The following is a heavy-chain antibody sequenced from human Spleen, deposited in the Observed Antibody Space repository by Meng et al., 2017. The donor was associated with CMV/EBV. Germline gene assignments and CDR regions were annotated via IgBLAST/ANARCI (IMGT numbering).Heavy chain of an antibody. CDR2: ISYSGNT. CDR3: ARGRIYWFDP. V-gene: IGHV4-61*03. J-gene: IGHJ5*02. D-gene: IGHD2-15*01. CDR1: GGSVGSDSYF. Sequence: TCIVSGGSVGSDSYFWTWVRQPPGKGLEWIGYISYSGNTNYNPSLKSRVTISVDTSKNHFSLRLRSVTAADTAVYYCARGRIYWFDPWGQGTLVTVSS.